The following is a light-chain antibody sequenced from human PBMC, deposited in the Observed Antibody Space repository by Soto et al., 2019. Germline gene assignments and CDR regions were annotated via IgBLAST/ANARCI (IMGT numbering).Light chain of an antibody. CDR2: GAS. CDR3: QQYGNVPRT. J-gene: IGKJ1*01. Sequence: EIVLTQSPGTLSLSPGERAALSCRASQSINGSYLAWYRHKPGQPPRLLIYGASTRATGTPDRFSGSGSGTDFTLTISRLEPEDFAVYYCQQYGNVPRTFGQGTKV. CDR1: QSINGSY. V-gene: IGKV3-20*01.